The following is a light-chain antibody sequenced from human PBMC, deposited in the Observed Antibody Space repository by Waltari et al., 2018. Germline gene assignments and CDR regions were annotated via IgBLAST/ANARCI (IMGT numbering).Light chain of an antibody. CDR1: KNIDSY. V-gene: IGKV1-39*01. CDR2: GAS. J-gene: IGKJ4*01. Sequence: DIEMTQSPSSLAASVGDRVTITCRASKNIDSYLNWYRQRPGQAPDLLIFGASTLQTGVPSRFSGSGSGTEFTLTITSLPPEDFAVYYCQQGSTALSFGGGTTVE. CDR3: QQGSTALS.